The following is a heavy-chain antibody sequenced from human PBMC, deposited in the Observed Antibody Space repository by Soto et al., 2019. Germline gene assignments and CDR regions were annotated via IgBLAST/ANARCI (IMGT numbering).Heavy chain of an antibody. D-gene: IGHD3-3*01. CDR2: ISGSSSDT. J-gene: IGHJ4*02. V-gene: IGHV3-11*05. CDR3: ATGPRRLSD. CDR1: GFTFSDYY. Sequence: QVQLVESGGGLVKPGGSLRLSCAASGFTFSDYYMSWIRQAPGKGLESLSYISGSSSDTNYADSVRGRFTISRDNAENSLYLQMNSLRAEDTAMYYCATGPRRLSDWGQGTLVIVSS.